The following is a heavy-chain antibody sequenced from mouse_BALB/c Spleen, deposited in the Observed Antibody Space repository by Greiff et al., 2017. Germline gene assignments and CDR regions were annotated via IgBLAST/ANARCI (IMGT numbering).Heavy chain of an antibody. CDR1: GFSLTSYG. CDR3: ARGPLYYGSSLYYFDY. Sequence: QVQLQQSGPGLVAPSQSLSITCTVSGFSLTSYGVHWVRQPPGKGLEWLGVIWAGGSTNYNSALMSRLSISKDNSKSQVFLKMNSLQTDDTAMYYCARGPLYYGSSLYYFDYWGQGTTLTVSS. J-gene: IGHJ2*01. CDR2: IWAGGST. V-gene: IGHV2-9*02. D-gene: IGHD1-1*01.